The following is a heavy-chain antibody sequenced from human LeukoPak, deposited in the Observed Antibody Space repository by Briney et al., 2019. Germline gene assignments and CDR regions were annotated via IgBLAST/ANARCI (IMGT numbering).Heavy chain of an antibody. J-gene: IGHJ6*02. CDR1: GFTFSTYT. Sequence: GGSLRLSCAASGFTFSTYTMNWIRQAPGEGLEWVSGIYGNGYEAFYADSVKGRFTISRDNSKNTLYLQMNSLRAEDTAVYYCARSLGKLERRLHYGMDVWGQGTTVTVSS. V-gene: IGHV3-23*05. D-gene: IGHD1-1*01. CDR2: IYGNGYEA. CDR3: ARSLGKLERRLHYGMDV.